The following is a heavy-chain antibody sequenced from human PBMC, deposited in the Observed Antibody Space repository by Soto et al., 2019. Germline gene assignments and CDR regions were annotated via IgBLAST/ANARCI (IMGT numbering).Heavy chain of an antibody. J-gene: IGHJ4*02. CDR1: GFTFSSYG. CDR2: ISYDGSNK. V-gene: IGHV3-30*18. CDR3: AKGAWDY. Sequence: QVQLVESGGGVVQTGRSLRLSCAASGFTFSSYGMHWVRQAPGKGLEWVAVISYDGSNKYYADSVKGRFTISRDNSKNTLYLQMNSLRAEDTAVYYCAKGAWDYWGQGTLVTVSS.